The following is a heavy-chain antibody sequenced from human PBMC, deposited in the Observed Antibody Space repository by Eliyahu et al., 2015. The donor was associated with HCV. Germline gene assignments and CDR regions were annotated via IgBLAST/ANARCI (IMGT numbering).Heavy chain of an antibody. J-gene: IGHJ4*02. CDR1: GFTFNYAW. CDR2: IRSKTDGGTA. CDR3: VTVSIGSHGGDYFDF. V-gene: IGHV3-15*01. Sequence: EVQLVESGGGLVKPGGSLXLSCAXSGFTFNYAWMXWVRQAPGKGLGWIGRIRSKTDGGTADSLHPRFTISRDDSEATVYLQMSSLQTDDTAVYYCVTVSIGSHGGDYFDFWGQGTLVTVS. D-gene: IGHD1-26*01.